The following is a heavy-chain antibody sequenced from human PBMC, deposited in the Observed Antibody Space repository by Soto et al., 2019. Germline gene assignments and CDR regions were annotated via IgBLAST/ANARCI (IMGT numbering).Heavy chain of an antibody. CDR1: GGSITSDF. V-gene: IGHV4-59*01. CDR3: AKVVVLAGRQGYDY. D-gene: IGHD2-15*01. J-gene: IGHJ4*02. CDR2: IHYTGST. Sequence: PSETLSLTCTVSGGSITSDFWTWIRQPPGKGLEWIGYIHYTGSTRYNPSLKSRLTMSIGTSKNHFSLRLTSVTAADTAVYYCAKVVVLAGRQGYDYWGQGTLVTVSS.